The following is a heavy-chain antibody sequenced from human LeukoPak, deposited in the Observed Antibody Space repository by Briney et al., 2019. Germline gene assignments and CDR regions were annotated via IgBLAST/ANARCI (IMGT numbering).Heavy chain of an antibody. D-gene: IGHD2-15*01. CDR1: GFTFSAYS. Sequence: GGSLRLSCAASGFTFSAYSMNWVRQAPGKGLEWVSSISTGSSYIYYADSVKGRFTISRGNARNSLYLQMNSLRAEDTAVYYCARTSHCSGGSCYPLVDYYYGMDVWGQGTTVTVSS. J-gene: IGHJ6*02. CDR2: ISTGSSYI. V-gene: IGHV3-21*01. CDR3: ARTSHCSGGSCYPLVDYYYGMDV.